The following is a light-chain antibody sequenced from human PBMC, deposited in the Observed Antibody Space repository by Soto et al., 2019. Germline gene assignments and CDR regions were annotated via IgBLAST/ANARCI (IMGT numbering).Light chain of an antibody. V-gene: IGLV3-21*02. CDR2: DDS. CDR1: NVGSKS. J-gene: IGLJ1*01. Sequence: SYELTQPPSVSVAPGQTATVTCGGNNVGSKSVHWYQQKPGQAPVLVGYDDSDRPSGIPERFSGSNSGNTATLTITRVAAGDEADYSCQVWDTTSDQGVFGTGTKVTAL. CDR3: QVWDTTSDQGV.